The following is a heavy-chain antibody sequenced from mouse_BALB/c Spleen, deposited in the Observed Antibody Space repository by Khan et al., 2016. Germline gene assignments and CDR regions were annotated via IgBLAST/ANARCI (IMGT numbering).Heavy chain of an antibody. Sequence: EVQLQESGPELVKPGASVKMSCKASGYTFTTYVMHWVKQKPGQGLEWIGYINPYNDGTKYNEKFKGKATLTSDKSSSTAYMELSSLTSEDSAVYYCARRYCGSSLWYFDVWGAGTTVTVSS. CDR1: GYTFTTYV. CDR2: INPYNDGT. V-gene: IGHV1S136*01. J-gene: IGHJ1*01. CDR3: ARRYCGSSLWYFDV. D-gene: IGHD1-1*01.